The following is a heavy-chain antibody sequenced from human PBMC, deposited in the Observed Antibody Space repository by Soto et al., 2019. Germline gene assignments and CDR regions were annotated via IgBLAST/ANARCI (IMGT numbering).Heavy chain of an antibody. CDR1: GYSISSGYY. CDR2: IYHSGST. J-gene: IGHJ6*02. V-gene: IGHV4-38-2*02. Sequence: SETLSLTCAVSGYSISSGYYWGWIRQPPGKGLEWIGSIYHSGSTYYNPSLKSRVTISVDTSKNQFSLKLSSVTAADTAVYYCAREAWELLYYYGMDVWGQGTTVTVSS. CDR3: AREAWELLYYYGMDV. D-gene: IGHD1-26*01.